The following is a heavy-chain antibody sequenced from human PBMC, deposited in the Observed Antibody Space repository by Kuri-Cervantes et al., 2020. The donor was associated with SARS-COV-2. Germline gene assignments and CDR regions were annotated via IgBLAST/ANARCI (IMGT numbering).Heavy chain of an antibody. D-gene: IGHD3-22*01. V-gene: IGHV4-38-2*01. CDR1: GYSISSGYY. CDR3: ARVIVGAFDY. Sequence: SETLSLTCAVSGYSISSGYYWGWIRQPPGKGLEWIGSIYHSGSTYYNPSLKSRVTISVDTSKSQFSLKLSSVTAADTAVYYCARVIVGAFDYWGQGTLVTVSS. J-gene: IGHJ4*02. CDR2: IYHSGST.